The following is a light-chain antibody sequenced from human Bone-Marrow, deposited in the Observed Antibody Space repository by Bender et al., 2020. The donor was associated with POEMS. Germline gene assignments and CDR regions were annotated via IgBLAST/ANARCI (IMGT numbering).Light chain of an antibody. CDR2: SSH. Sequence: QSVLTQPPSASGTPGQRVTISCSGGSSNIGAHAVNWYQHLPGTAPKLLIYSSHRRPSEVPDRFSGSRSGNTASLTVSGIQIDDEADYSCFSYAGGYTYVFGTGTKVSVL. V-gene: IGLV1-44*01. CDR1: SSNIGAHA. CDR3: FSYAGGYTYV. J-gene: IGLJ1*01.